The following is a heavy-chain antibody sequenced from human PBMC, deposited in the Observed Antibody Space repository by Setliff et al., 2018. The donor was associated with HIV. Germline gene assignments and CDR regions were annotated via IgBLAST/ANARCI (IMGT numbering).Heavy chain of an antibody. D-gene: IGHD4-4*01. Sequence: ASVKVSCKASGYTFTNFAIHWVRQAPGQRLEWMGWTIADNGDTKYSQKFEGRVTITRDTSASTAYMELSSLRSEDTAVYYCARGRDAYSHDYWGRGTLVTVSS. CDR2: TIADNGDT. J-gene: IGHJ4*02. V-gene: IGHV1-3*01. CDR3: ARGRDAYSHDY. CDR1: GYTFTNFA.